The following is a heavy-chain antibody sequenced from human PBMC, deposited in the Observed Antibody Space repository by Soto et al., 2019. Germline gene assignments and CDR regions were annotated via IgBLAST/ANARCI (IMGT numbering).Heavy chain of an antibody. CDR2: IYPGDSDT. CDR1: GYRFTSYW. V-gene: IGHV5-51*01. CDR3: ARGSGWTGKEYFQH. Sequence: PGESLKISCKGSGYRFTSYWIGWVRQMPGKGLEWMGIIYPGDSDTRYSPSFQGQVTISADKSISTAYLQWSSLRAEDTAVYYCARGSGWTGKEYFQHWGQGTLVTVSS. J-gene: IGHJ1*01. D-gene: IGHD6-19*01.